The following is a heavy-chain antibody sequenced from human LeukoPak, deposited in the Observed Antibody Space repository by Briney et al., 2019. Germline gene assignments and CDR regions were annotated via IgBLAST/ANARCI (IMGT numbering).Heavy chain of an antibody. CDR3: ASSQSSIAARRDYYYYMDV. D-gene: IGHD6-6*01. CDR1: GYIFTNFY. J-gene: IGHJ6*03. CDR2: ISPSGGTT. V-gene: IGHV1-46*01. Sequence: ASVKVSCKASGYIFTNFYIHWVRLAPGQGPEWMGMISPSGGTTDYAQKFQGRVTITADEYTSTVYMELSSLRSEDTAVYYCASSQSSIAARRDYYYYMDVWGKGATVTVSS.